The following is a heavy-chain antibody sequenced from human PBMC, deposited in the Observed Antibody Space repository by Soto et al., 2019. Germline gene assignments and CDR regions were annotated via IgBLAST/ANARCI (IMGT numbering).Heavy chain of an antibody. J-gene: IGHJ1*01. CDR2: IYYSGST. CDR3: ARHHDYYDSSGSKYFQH. Sequence: QLQLQESGPGLVKPSETLSLTCTVSGGSISSSSYYWGWIRQPPGKGLEWIGSIYYSGSTYYNPSLKSRVTISVDTSKNQFSLKLSSVTAADTAVYYCARHHDYYDSSGSKYFQHWGQGTLVTVSS. D-gene: IGHD3-22*01. V-gene: IGHV4-39*01. CDR1: GGSISSSSYY.